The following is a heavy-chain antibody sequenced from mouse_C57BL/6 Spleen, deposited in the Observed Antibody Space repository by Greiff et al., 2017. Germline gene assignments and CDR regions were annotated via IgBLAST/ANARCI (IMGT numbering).Heavy chain of an antibody. Sequence: QVQLQQPGAELVMPGASVKLSCKASGYTFTSYWMHWVKQRPGQGLVWIGEIDPSDSYTNYNQKFKGKSTLTVDKSSSTAYMQLSRLTSEDSAVYYCARRAYYSNYDYAMDYWGQGTSVTGSS. CDR1: GYTFTSYW. V-gene: IGHV1-69*01. CDR2: IDPSDSYT. D-gene: IGHD2-5*01. J-gene: IGHJ4*01. CDR3: ARRAYYSNYDYAMDY.